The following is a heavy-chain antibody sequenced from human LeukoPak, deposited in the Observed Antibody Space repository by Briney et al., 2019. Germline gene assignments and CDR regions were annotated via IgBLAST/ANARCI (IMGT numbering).Heavy chain of an antibody. V-gene: IGHV3-30-3*01. CDR1: GFTFSSYA. Sequence: GGSLRLSCAASGFTFSSYAMHWVRQAPGKGLEWAAVISYDGSNKYYADSVKGRFTISRDNSKNTLYLQMNSLRAEDTAVYYCASVWYYYDSSGRPLGDFDYWGQGTLVTVSS. J-gene: IGHJ4*02. D-gene: IGHD3-22*01. CDR2: ISYDGSNK. CDR3: ASVWYYYDSSGRPLGDFDY.